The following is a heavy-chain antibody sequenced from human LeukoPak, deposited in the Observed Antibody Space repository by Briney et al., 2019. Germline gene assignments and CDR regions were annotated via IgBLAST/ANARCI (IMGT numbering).Heavy chain of an antibody. CDR3: ARHGTAAGPFQL. V-gene: IGHV4-59*08. CDR2: VYYSGTI. Sequence: SETLSLTCTVSGGPIDNYYWSWIRQPPGKGLEWIAYVYYSGTINYNPSLESRVTISVDTSKNQFSLRLTSVAAADTAVYYCARHGTAAGPFQLWGQGTLVTVSS. J-gene: IGHJ1*01. D-gene: IGHD2-21*02. CDR1: GGPIDNYY.